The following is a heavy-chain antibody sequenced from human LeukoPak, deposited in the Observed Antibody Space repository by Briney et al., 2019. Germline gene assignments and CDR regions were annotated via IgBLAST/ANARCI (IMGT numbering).Heavy chain of an antibody. CDR1: GFIFSNYG. V-gene: IGHV3-30*02. J-gene: IGHJ6*03. Sequence: GGSLRLSCAASGFIFSNYGMHWVRQAPGKGLEWVAFIRHDGINKYYADSVKGRFTISGDTSKNTLFLQMNSLRVENTAVYYCARRPAPGTYYIDVWGKGTTVTVSS. CDR3: ARRPAPGTYYIDV. CDR2: IRHDGINK.